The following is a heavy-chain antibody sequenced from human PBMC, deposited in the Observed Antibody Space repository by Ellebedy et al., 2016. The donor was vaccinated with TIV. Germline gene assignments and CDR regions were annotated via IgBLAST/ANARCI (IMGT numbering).Heavy chain of an antibody. J-gene: IGHJ4*02. Sequence: GGSLRLSXAASGFTFSSYAMTWVRQAPGKGLEWVSSIVGSGATTYYADSVKGRFTISRDNSKNSLYLQMNSLRAEDTALYYCAPDSRDYWGQGTLVTVSS. CDR1: GFTFSSYA. D-gene: IGHD2-2*01. V-gene: IGHV3-23*01. CDR3: APDSRDY. CDR2: IVGSGATT.